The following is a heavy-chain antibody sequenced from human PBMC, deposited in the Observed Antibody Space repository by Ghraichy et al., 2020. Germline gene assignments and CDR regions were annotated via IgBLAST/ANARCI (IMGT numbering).Heavy chain of an antibody. D-gene: IGHD6-19*01. CDR2: IYYSGST. Sequence: SETLSLTCTVSGGSVSSGSYYWSWIRQPPGKGLEWIGYIYYSGSTNYNPSLKSRVTISVDTSKNQFSLKLSSVTAADTAVYYCSRAEQWLVFSYWGQGTRVTVSS. CDR1: GGSVSSGSYY. CDR3: SRAEQWLVFSY. J-gene: IGHJ4*02. V-gene: IGHV4-61*01.